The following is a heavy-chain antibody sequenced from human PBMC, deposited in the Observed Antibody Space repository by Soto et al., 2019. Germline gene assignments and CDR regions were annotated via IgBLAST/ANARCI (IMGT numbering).Heavy chain of an antibody. CDR3: ARSMPTVPPDGAFDI. CDR1: GYSFTSYW. J-gene: IGHJ3*02. D-gene: IGHD4-4*01. V-gene: IGHV5-51*03. Sequence: EVQLVQSGAEVKKPGESLKISCKGSGYSFTSYWVCWVRQIPGKGLEWMGIIYPGDSDTRYSPSFQGQVPISADKSISTAYLQWSSLKASDTAMYYCARSMPTVPPDGAFDIWGQGTMVTVSS. CDR2: IYPGDSDT.